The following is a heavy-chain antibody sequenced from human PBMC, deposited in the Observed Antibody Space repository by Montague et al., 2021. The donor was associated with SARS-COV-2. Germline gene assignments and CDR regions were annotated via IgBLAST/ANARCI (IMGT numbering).Heavy chain of an antibody. D-gene: IGHD3-22*01. Sequence: SETLSLTCAVYGGSFSGYDWSWIRQSPGKGLEWIGEINHSGSTNYNPSLKSRVTVSVDTSKNQFSLKLRSVTAADTAVYYCARGRADITMIAVVFTGCIYYLDYWGRGTMVTVSS. CDR3: ARGRADITMIAVVFTGCIYYLDY. J-gene: IGHJ4*02. V-gene: IGHV4-34*01. CDR1: GGSFSGYD. CDR2: INHSGST.